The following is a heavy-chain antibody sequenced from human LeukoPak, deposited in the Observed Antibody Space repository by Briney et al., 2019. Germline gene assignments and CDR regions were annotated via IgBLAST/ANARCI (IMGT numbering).Heavy chain of an antibody. CDR2: ISDNGYDT. CDR3: ARVVPAAPPYYYYYMDV. CDR1: GFTFSSSA. V-gene: IGHV3-21*01. D-gene: IGHD2-2*01. Sequence: GGSLRLSCAASGFTFSSSAMTWVRQAPGKGLEWVSAISDNGYDTFYADSVKGRFTISRDNAKNSLYLQMNSLRAEDTAVYYCARVVPAAPPYYYYYMDVWGKGTTVTVSS. J-gene: IGHJ6*03.